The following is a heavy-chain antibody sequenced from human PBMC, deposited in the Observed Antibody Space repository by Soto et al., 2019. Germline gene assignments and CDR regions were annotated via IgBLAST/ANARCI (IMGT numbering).Heavy chain of an antibody. CDR2: ISGSGGST. CDR1: GFTFSSYA. Sequence: GGSLRLSCAASGFTFSSYAMSWVRQAPGKGLEWVSAISGSGGSTYYADSVKGRFTISRDNSKNTLYLQMNSLRAEDTAVYYCAKGCRITIFGVVIIPNDAFDIWGQGTMVTVSS. V-gene: IGHV3-23*01. D-gene: IGHD3-3*01. J-gene: IGHJ3*02. CDR3: AKGCRITIFGVVIIPNDAFDI.